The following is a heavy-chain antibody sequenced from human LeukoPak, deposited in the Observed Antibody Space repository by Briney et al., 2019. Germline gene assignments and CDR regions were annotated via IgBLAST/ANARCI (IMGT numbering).Heavy chain of an antibody. CDR3: VRMGRYGDYDY. D-gene: IGHD4-17*01. CDR1: GFTFSSYW. CDR2: IKQDGNEK. V-gene: IGHV3-7*01. Sequence: GGSLRLSCAASGFTFSSYWMSWVRQAPGKGLEWVANIKQDGNEKYYVDSVKGRFTISRDNAKNSLYLQMNSLRVEDTAVYYCVRMGRYGDYDYWGQGTLVTVSS. J-gene: IGHJ4*02.